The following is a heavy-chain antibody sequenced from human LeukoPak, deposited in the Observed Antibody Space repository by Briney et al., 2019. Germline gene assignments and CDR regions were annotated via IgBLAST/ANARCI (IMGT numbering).Heavy chain of an antibody. J-gene: IGHJ4*02. Sequence: PGGSLRLSCAASGFTFRTYSMNWVRQAPGKGLEWVSRINSDGSSTSYADSVKGRFTISRDNAKNTLYLQMNSLRAEDTAVYYCARSSGYYQQSDYWGQGTLVTVSS. CDR1: GFTFRTYS. D-gene: IGHD3-22*01. CDR2: INSDGSST. CDR3: ARSSGYYQQSDY. V-gene: IGHV3-74*01.